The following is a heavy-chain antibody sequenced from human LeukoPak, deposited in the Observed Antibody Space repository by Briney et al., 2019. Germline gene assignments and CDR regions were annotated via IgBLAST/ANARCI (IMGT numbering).Heavy chain of an antibody. Sequence: GGSLRLSCAASGFTFSSYAMSWVRQAPGKGLEWVSAISGSGGSTYYADSVKGRFTISRDNAKNSLYLQMNSLRAEDTAVYYCARGQQWLDELWGQGTLVTVSS. CDR1: GFTFSSYA. D-gene: IGHD6-19*01. V-gene: IGHV3-23*01. CDR2: ISGSGGST. J-gene: IGHJ4*02. CDR3: ARGQQWLDEL.